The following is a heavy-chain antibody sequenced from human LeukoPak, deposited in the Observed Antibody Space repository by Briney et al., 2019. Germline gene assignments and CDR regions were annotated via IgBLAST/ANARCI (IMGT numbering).Heavy chain of an antibody. D-gene: IGHD3-10*01. V-gene: IGHV4-4*02. CDR2: IYHSGST. CDR3: ARDPTMVRGAADYYFDY. CDR1: GGSISSSNW. Sequence: SGTLSLTCAVSGGSISSSNWWSWVRQPPGRGLEWIGEIYHSGSTNYNPSLKSRVTISVDKSKNQFSLKLRSVTAADTAVYYCARDPTMVRGAADYYFDYWGQGTLVTVSS. J-gene: IGHJ4*02.